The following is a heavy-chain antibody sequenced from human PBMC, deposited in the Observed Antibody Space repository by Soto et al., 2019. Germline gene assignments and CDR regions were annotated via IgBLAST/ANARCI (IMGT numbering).Heavy chain of an antibody. J-gene: IGHJ4*02. CDR1: GFTFSSYS. Sequence: EVQLVESGGGLVKPGGSLRLSCAASGFTFSSYSMNWVRQAPGKGLEWVSSISSSSSYIYYADSVKGRFNISRDTAKNSLYLQMNSRRAEDTAVYYCARAPYYYDSRGYWAYWGQGTLVTVSS. V-gene: IGHV3-21*01. CDR3: ARAPYYYDSRGYWAY. D-gene: IGHD3-22*01. CDR2: ISSSSSYI.